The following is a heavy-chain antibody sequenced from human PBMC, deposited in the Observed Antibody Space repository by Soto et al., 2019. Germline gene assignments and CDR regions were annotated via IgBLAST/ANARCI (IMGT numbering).Heavy chain of an antibody. CDR3: GRGQRPAYAPPDLDK. V-gene: IGHV4-59*01. Sequence: SETLSLTCTVSGGSISSYYWSWIRQPPGKGLEWIGYIYYSGSTNYNPSLKSRVTISVDTSKNQFSLKLSSVTAADTAVYYCGRGQRPAYAPPDLDKGGQETLVTVSS. J-gene: IGHJ4*02. CDR2: IYYSGST. D-gene: IGHD6-25*01. CDR1: GGSISSYY.